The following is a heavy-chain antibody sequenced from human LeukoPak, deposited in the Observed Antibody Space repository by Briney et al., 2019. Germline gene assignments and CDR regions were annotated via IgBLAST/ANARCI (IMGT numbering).Heavy chain of an antibody. Sequence: GGSLTLSCAASGFTFSDHWMSWVRQVPGQGLEWVADIKKDGSEKNEVDSAKGRFTISRDNTKNSIYLEMNSLRAEDTAIYYCARGPSYGARCDYLDYWGQGALVAVSS. D-gene: IGHD4/OR15-4a*01. CDR3: ARGPSYGARCDYLDY. CDR2: IKKDGSEK. CDR1: GFTFSDHW. V-gene: IGHV3-7*01. J-gene: IGHJ4*02.